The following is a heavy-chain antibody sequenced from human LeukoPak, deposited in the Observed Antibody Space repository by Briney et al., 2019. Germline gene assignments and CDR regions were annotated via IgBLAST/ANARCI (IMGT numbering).Heavy chain of an antibody. Sequence: SETLSPTCTVSGGSISSYYWSWIRQPPGKGLEWIGYIYTSGSTNYNPSLKSRVTISVDTSRNQFSLKLSSVTAADTAVYYCARLNEGAISNWGQGTLVTVSS. CDR3: ARLNEGAISN. V-gene: IGHV4-4*09. CDR1: GGSISSYY. CDR2: IYTSGST. J-gene: IGHJ4*02. D-gene: IGHD2/OR15-2a*01.